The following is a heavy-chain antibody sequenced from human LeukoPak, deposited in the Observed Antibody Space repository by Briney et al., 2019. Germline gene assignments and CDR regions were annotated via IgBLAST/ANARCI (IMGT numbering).Heavy chain of an antibody. CDR2: IYYSGST. CDR3: ARGGNSPRYCTGGVCSYFDY. J-gene: IGHJ4*02. CDR1: GGSVSSGSYY. D-gene: IGHD2-8*02. V-gene: IGHV4-61*01. Sequence: KASETLSLTCTVSGGSVSSGSYYWSWIRQPPGKGLEWIGYIYYSGSTNYNPSLKSRVTISVDTSKNQFSLKLSSVTAADTAVYYCARGGNSPRYCTGGVCSYFDYWGQGTLVTVSS.